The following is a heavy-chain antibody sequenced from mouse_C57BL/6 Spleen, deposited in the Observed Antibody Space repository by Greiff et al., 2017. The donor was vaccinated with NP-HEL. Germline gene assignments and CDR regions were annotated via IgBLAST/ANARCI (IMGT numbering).Heavy chain of an antibody. D-gene: IGHD1-1*01. CDR3: ARPAGTTVHYFDY. CDR2: IYPGDGDT. V-gene: IGHV1-80*01. Sequence: VQLQQSGAELVKPGASVKISCKASGYAFSSYWMNWVKQRPGKGLEWIGQIYPGDGDTNYNGKFKGKATLTADKSSSTAYMQLSSLTSEDSAVYCCARPAGTTVHYFDYWGQSTTLTVSS. CDR1: GYAFSSYW. J-gene: IGHJ2*01.